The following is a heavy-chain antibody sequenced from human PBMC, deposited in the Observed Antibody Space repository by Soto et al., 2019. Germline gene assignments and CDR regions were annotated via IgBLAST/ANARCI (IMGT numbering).Heavy chain of an antibody. Sequence: EVQLVESGGGMVQPGRSLSLSCAASGFTFDDYAMHWVRQAPGKGLEWVSGISWNSGSIGYADSVKGRFTISSDNAKNSLYLQMNSLRAEDTALYYCAKSGVAARSLTYAFDIWGQGTMVTVSS. CDR3: AKSGVAARSLTYAFDI. CDR2: ISWNSGSI. CDR1: GFTFDDYA. V-gene: IGHV3-9*01. D-gene: IGHD2-15*01. J-gene: IGHJ3*02.